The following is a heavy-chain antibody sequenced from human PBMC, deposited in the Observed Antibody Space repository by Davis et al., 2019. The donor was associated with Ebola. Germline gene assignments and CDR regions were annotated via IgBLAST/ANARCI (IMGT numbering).Heavy chain of an antibody. CDR3: ARLTPNSAYSGGWYYFDY. CDR1: GGSFSGYY. Sequence: SETLSLTCTVYGGSFSGYYWSWIRQSPGKALEYIGYIHNSGTIDYNPSLTSRVTISMGTSKNQFSLELSSVTAGDTADYYCARLTPNSAYSGGWYYFDYWGQGTLVTVSS. CDR2: IHNSGTI. J-gene: IGHJ4*02. V-gene: IGHV4-59*08. D-gene: IGHD6-13*01.